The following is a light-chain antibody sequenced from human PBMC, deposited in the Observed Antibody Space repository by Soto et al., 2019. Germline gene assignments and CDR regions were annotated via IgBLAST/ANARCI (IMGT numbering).Light chain of an antibody. V-gene: IGKV3-20*01. Sequence: EIVLTQSPGTLSLSVGERVTLSCRASQSVSSYLAWYQQTPGQAPRLLIYDTSNRATGTPDRFSGSGSGTDFTLTISRLEPEVFTVDDCHQYGSSPLTFGGGTTVEIK. CDR2: DTS. CDR1: QSVSSY. J-gene: IGKJ4*01. CDR3: HQYGSSPLT.